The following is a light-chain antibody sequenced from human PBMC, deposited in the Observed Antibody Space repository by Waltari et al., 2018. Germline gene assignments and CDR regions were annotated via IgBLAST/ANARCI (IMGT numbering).Light chain of an antibody. Sequence: SSDMAQPPSVSVSPGETATIPCSGINVGQNHVSWYQQKAGQSPVVVMYLDTKRPSGIPDRFSGSNSGNTATLTISGTQAMDEADYHCQTWDGNPVFGGGTKLTVL. CDR1: NVGQNH. V-gene: IGLV3-1*01. CDR2: LDT. CDR3: QTWDGNPV. J-gene: IGLJ2*01.